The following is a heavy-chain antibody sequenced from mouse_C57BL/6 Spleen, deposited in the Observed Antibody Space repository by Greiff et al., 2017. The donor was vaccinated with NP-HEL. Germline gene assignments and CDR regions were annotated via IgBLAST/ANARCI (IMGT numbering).Heavy chain of an antibody. CDR2: IDPENGDT. Sequence: EVQLQQSGAELVRPGASVKLSCTASGFNIKDDYMHWVKQRPEQGLEWIGWIDPENGDTEYASKFQGKATITADTSSNTAYLQLSSLTSEDTAVYYCTSTVVHYYAMDYWGQGTSVTVSS. D-gene: IGHD1-1*01. V-gene: IGHV14-4*01. CDR1: GFNIKDDY. CDR3: TSTVVHYYAMDY. J-gene: IGHJ4*01.